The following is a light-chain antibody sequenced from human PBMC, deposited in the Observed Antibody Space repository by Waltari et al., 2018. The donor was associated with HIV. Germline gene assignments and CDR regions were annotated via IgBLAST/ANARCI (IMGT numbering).Light chain of an antibody. Sequence: DILLTQSPLSLPVTPGEPASISCRSSQSLVHTNGYNYLDWYLQKPGQSPQLLISLASTRASGVPDRFSGSGSGTDFTLKISRVEAEDVGVYYCMQALQSPNTVGQGTKVEIK. V-gene: IGKV2-28*01. CDR1: QSLVHTNGYNY. CDR2: LAS. CDR3: MQALQSPNT. J-gene: IGKJ2*01.